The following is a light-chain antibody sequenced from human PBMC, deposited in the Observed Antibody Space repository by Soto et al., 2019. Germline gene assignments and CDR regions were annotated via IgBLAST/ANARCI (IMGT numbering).Light chain of an antibody. CDR1: QSLLESNGYNY. J-gene: IGKJ1*01. CDR3: MQPLRIQRT. V-gene: IGKV2-28*01. CDR2: LGS. Sequence: DIVMTQSPLSLPVTPGEPASISCRSSQSLLESNGYNYLDWYLQKPGQSPQLLSYLGSIRASGVPDRFSGSGSGTDFTLKISRVEAEDVGVYYCMQPLRIQRTFGQGTKVEIK.